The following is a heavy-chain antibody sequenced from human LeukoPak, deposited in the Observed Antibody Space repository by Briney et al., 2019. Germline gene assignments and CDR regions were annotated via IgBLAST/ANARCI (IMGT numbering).Heavy chain of an antibody. CDR3: ARDYILPLETDNGDGFAI. CDR2: VSPSHTTR. D-gene: IGHD3-3*02. V-gene: IGHV1-18*01. CDR1: GYTFRQYS. J-gene: IGHJ3*02. Sequence: ASVKVSCKASGYTFRQYSISWVRQAPGKGFEWMGWVSPSHTTRVYAQEFQGRVTMTADTNTNTVAMELRSLRFDDTAVYFCARDYILPLETDNGDGFAIWGQGTVVTVSS.